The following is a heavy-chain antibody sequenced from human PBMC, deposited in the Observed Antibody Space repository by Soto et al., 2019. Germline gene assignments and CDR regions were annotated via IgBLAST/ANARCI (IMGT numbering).Heavy chain of an antibody. CDR3: AHSPRYCSGGSCYPCNWFDP. CDR2: IYWNDDK. V-gene: IGHV2-5*01. Sequence: SGPRLGNPTQTLTLTCTFSGFPPSTSGGVWGRIGQPPAKAQEWLALIYWNDDKRYSPSLKSRLTITKDTSKNQVVLTMTNMDPVDTATYYCAHSPRYCSGGSCYPCNWFDPWGQGTLVTVS. CDR1: GFPPSTSGGV. D-gene: IGHD2-15*01. J-gene: IGHJ5*02.